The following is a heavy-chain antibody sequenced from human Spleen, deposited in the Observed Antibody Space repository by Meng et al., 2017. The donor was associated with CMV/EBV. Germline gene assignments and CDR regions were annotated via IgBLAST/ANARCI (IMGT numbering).Heavy chain of an antibody. D-gene: IGHD2-8*01. Sequence: GESLKISCAASGFSFSNYSMNWVRQAPGKGLEWISYISSSSSTIYYADSVKGRFTISRDNAENSLYLQMNSLRVEDTAIYYCARGGPCSNGVCSDYGMDVWGQGTTVTVSS. CDR1: GFSFSNYS. CDR2: ISSSSSTI. J-gene: IGHJ6*02. V-gene: IGHV3-48*04. CDR3: ARGGPCSNGVCSDYGMDV.